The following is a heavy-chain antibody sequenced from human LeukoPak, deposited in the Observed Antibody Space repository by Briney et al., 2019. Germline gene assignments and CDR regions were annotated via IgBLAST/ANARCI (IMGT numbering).Heavy chain of an antibody. CDR3: ARGTYHTGWPYSFDY. D-gene: IGHD6-19*01. CDR1: GFTFSDYD. Sequence: GGSLRLSCAASGFTFSDYDMHWVRQAPGKGLKWVTYIWFDGTNEYYADSVKGRFTISRDNSKNTLYLQMNSLRAEDTAVYYCARGTYHTGWPYSFDYWGQGTLVTVSS. CDR2: IWFDGTNE. J-gene: IGHJ4*02. V-gene: IGHV3-33*01.